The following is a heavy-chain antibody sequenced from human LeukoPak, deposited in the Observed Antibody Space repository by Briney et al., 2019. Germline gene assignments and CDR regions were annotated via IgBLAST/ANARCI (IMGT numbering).Heavy chain of an antibody. D-gene: IGHD6-19*01. J-gene: IGHJ6*02. Sequence: PGGSLRLSCAASGFTFSSYSMNWVRQAPGNGLEWVSYISSSSSTIYYADSVKGRFTISRDNAKNSLYLQMNSLRDEDTAVYYCAREGIAVASYYYYGMDVWGQGTTVTVSS. CDR1: GFTFSSYS. V-gene: IGHV3-48*02. CDR3: AREGIAVASYYYYGMDV. CDR2: ISSSSSTI.